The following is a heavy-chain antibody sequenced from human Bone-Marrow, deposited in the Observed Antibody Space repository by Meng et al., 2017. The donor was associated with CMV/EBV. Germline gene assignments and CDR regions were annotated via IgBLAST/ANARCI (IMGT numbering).Heavy chain of an antibody. CDR3: AHSGRSITIFGVVLNPLGSSFDY. CDR1: VFSLSNSGVG. D-gene: IGHD3-3*01. CDR2: IYWNDDK. Sequence: SGPTLVKPTQTLTLTCTFSVFSLSNSGVGVGWIRQPPGKALEWLALIYWNDDKRYSPSLKNRLTITKDTSKNQVVLTMTNMDPVDTATYYCAHSGRSITIFGVVLNPLGSSFDYWGQGTLVTVSS. V-gene: IGHV2-5*01. J-gene: IGHJ4*02.